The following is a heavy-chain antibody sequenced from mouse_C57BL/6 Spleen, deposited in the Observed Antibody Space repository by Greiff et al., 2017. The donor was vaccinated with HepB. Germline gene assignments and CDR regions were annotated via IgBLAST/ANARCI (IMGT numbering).Heavy chain of an antibody. D-gene: IGHD1-1*01. CDR2: ISDGGSYT. V-gene: IGHV5-4*01. CDR1: GFTFSSYA. J-gene: IGHJ3*01. CDR3: ARDDYYGSRPAWFAY. Sequence: EVMLVESGGGLVKPGGSLKLSCAASGFTFSSYAMSWVRQTPEKRLEWVATISDGGSYTYYPDNVKGRFTISRDNAKNNLYLQMSHLKSEDTAMYYCARDDYYGSRPAWFAYWGQRTLVTVSA.